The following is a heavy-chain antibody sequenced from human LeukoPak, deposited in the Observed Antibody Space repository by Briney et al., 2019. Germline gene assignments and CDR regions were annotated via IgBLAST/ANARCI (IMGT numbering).Heavy chain of an antibody. Sequence: GGSLRLSCAASGFTFSSYAISWVRQAPGKGLEWASAISGSGGSTYYADSVKGRFTISRDNSKNTLYLQMNSLRAEDTAVYYCAKSDGYDSYFDYWGQGTLVTVSS. CDR3: AKSDGYDSYFDY. D-gene: IGHD5-12*01. CDR1: GFTFSSYA. CDR2: ISGSGGST. V-gene: IGHV3-23*01. J-gene: IGHJ4*02.